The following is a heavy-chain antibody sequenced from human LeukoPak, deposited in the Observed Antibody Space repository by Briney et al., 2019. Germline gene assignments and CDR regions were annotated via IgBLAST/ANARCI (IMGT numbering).Heavy chain of an antibody. D-gene: IGHD3-10*01. Sequence: GASVKVSCKASGYTFTSYYMHWVRQAPGQGLEWMGIINPSGGSTSYAQKFQGRVTMTRDTSTSTVYMELSSLRSEDTAVYYCARGGHYYGSGSYLLWPYNWFDPWGQGTLVTVSS. CDR1: GYTFTSYY. J-gene: IGHJ5*02. CDR2: INPSGGST. CDR3: ARGGHYYGSGSYLLWPYNWFDP. V-gene: IGHV1-46*01.